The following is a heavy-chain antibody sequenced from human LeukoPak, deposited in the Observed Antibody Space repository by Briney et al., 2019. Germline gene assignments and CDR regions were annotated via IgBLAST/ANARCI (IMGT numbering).Heavy chain of an antibody. CDR2: TYYRSKWYY. CDR1: GESVSSLNGA. CDR3: ARDEGNSGWYTFDY. Sequence: SQTLSVTFAISGESVSSLNGAWNWIRQSPSRGLEWLGRTYYRSKWYYDYAESVKGRITINPDTSKNQFSLQLTSVTPEDTAVYYCARDEGNSGWYTFDYWGQGTLVTVSS. D-gene: IGHD6-19*01. J-gene: IGHJ4*02. V-gene: IGHV6-1*01.